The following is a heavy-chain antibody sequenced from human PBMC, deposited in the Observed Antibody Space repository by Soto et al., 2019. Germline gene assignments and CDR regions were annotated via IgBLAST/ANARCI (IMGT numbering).Heavy chain of an antibody. J-gene: IGHJ5*02. CDR1: GFTFNNAW. Sequence: VQLVESGGGLVKPGGSLRLSCAASGFTFNNAWMSWVRQAPGKGLEWVGRVKSKTEGGTVDYAAHVKGRFSISRDDSTNTLYVQMNSLKNEDTAVYYCAAMSGHSSVWFDHWCQGTLVTVSS. V-gene: IGHV3-15*01. CDR3: AAMSGHSSVWFDH. D-gene: IGHD3-22*01. CDR2: VKSKTEGGTV.